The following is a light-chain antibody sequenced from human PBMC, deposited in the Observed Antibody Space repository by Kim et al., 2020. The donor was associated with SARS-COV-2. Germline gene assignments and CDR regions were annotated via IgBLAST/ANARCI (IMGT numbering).Light chain of an antibody. J-gene: IGKJ2*01. CDR1: QSISDW. CDR3: QHYIRYPYT. CDR2: KAS. V-gene: IGKV1-5*03. Sequence: SAFVGDRVTITCRASQSISDWLAWYQQKTGKAPNLLIYKASSLESGVPSIFSASGSGTEFTLTINSLQPDDFATYYCQHYIRYPYTFGQGTKLEI.